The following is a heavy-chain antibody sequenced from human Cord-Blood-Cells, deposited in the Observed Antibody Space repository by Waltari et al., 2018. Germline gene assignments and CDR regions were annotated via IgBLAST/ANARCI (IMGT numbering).Heavy chain of an antibody. Sequence: EVQLLESGGGLVQPGGSLRLSCAASGFTFSSYAMSWVRPAPGKGLEWVSVISGSGGSKYYADSVKGRFTSSRDNSKNTLYLQRNGLRAEDTAVYYCAKGLGPLDYWGQGTLVTVSS. V-gene: IGHV3-23*01. D-gene: IGHD3-9*01. CDR1: GFTFSSYA. J-gene: IGHJ4*02. CDR3: AKGLGPLDY. CDR2: ISGSGGSK.